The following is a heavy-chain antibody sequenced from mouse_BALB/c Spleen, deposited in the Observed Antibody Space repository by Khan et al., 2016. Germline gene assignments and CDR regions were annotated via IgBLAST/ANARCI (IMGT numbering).Heavy chain of an antibody. D-gene: IGHD2-1*01. CDR3: GKGFGNYGFFDF. Sequence: QIQLVQSGPELKKPGETVKISCKASGYTFTDYGMNWVKQAPGKGLKWMGRINTYTGESTYADDFKGRFAFALVTSASSAYLQCINLNSEDTATYFCGKGFGNYGFFDFWGQGTTLTVSS. CDR2: INTYTGES. V-gene: IGHV9-3-1*01. CDR1: GYTFTDYG. J-gene: IGHJ2*01.